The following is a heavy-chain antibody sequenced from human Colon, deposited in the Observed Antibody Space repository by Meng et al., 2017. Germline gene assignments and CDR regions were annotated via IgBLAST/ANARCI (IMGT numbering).Heavy chain of an antibody. D-gene: IGHD3-3*01. J-gene: IGHJ5*02. CDR3: AGVVWSGYYPIDP. CDR2: ISNRGST. V-gene: IGHV4-30-4*01. CDR1: GGSIISGDYY. Sequence: QVQLQESGPGLVRPSQTLSLTFTVSGGSIISGDYYWSWIRQSPGKGLEWIGYISNRGSTYYNPSLETRVTISLDSSKSQFSLKLNSVTAADTAVYYCAGVVWSGYYPIDPWGPGTLVTVSS.